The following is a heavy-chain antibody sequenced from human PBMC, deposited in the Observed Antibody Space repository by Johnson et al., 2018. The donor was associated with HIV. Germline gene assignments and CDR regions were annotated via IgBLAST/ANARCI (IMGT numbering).Heavy chain of an antibody. CDR3: ARASPAIAAAGPTHPSAFDI. Sequence: VQLVESGGGLVQPGGSLRLSCAASGFTFSSNWMSWVRQAPGKGLEWVANIKQDGSEKYYVDSVKGRFTTSRDNAKNSLYLQMNSLRAEDTAVYSCARASPAIAAAGPTHPSAFDIWGQGTMVTVSS. CDR2: IKQDGSEK. J-gene: IGHJ3*02. D-gene: IGHD6-13*01. CDR1: GFTFSSNW. V-gene: IGHV3-7*01.